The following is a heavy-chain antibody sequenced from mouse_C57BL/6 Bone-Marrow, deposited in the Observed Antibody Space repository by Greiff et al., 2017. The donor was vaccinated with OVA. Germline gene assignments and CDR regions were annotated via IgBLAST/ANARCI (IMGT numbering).Heavy chain of an antibody. V-gene: IGHV5-4*03. CDR1: GFTFSSYA. CDR3: ARRLYDYYAMDY. D-gene: IGHD1-1*01. J-gene: IGHJ4*01. CDR2: ISDGGSYT. Sequence: DVKLVESGGGLVKPGGSLKLSCAASGFTFSSYAMSWVRQTPEKRLEWVATISDGGSYTYYPDNVKGRFTISRDNAKNNLYLQMSHLKSEDTAMYYCARRLYDYYAMDYWGQGTSVTVSS.